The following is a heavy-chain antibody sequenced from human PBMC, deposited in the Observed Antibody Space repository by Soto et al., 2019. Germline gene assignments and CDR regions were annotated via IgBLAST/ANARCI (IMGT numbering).Heavy chain of an antibody. D-gene: IGHD2-2*01. CDR1: GFTFNRNG. CDR3: AKDPEGGYCYSYSCFLGADY. J-gene: IGHJ4*02. Sequence: QVQLVESGGGVVQPGRSLRLSCAASGFTFNRNGMHWVRQAPGKGLAWVAAISYDGSNKYYADSVKGRFIISRDNSKDTLYLQRNSLRAEDTAVYYCAKDPEGGYCYSYSCFLGADYWGQGTLVTVSS. CDR2: ISYDGSNK. V-gene: IGHV3-30*18.